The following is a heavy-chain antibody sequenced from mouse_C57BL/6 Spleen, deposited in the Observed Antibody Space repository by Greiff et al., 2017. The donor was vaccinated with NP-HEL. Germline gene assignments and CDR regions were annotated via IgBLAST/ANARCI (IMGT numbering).Heavy chain of an antibody. D-gene: IGHD1-1*01. CDR1: GYTFTSYW. J-gene: IGHJ4*01. V-gene: IGHV1-69*01. CDR3: ARRGGSSPYYYAMDY. CDR2: IDPSDSYT. Sequence: QVQLQQPGAELVMPGASVKLSCKASGYTFTSYWMHWVKQRPGQGLEWIGEIDPSDSYTNYNQKFKGKSTLTVDKSSSTAYMQLSSLTSEDSAVDYGARRGGSSPYYYAMDYWGQGTSVTVSS.